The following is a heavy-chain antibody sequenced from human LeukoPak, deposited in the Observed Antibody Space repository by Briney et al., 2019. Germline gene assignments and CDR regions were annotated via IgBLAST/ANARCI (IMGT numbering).Heavy chain of an antibody. D-gene: IGHD3-16*01. V-gene: IGHV4-34*01. CDR3: ARGPGPLGY. CDR1: GGSFRGYY. J-gene: IGHJ4*02. CDR2: INHSGST. Sequence: SETLSLTCAVYGGSFRGYYWSWIRQPPGKGLEWIGEINHSGSTNYNPSLKSRVTISVDTSKNQFSLKLSSVTAADTAVYYCARGPGPLGYWGQGTLVTVSS.